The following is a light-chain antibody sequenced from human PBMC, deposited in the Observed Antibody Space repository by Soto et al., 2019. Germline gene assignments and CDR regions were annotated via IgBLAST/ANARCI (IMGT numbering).Light chain of an antibody. CDR1: SSDIGGYNY. Sequence: QSALTQPRSVSGSPGQSVTISCTGTSSDIGGYNYVSWYQQNPGKAPKLMIYDVTNRPSGVPDRFSGSKSGNTASLTISGLQAEDEADYYCAAWDDSLGAYVFGTGTKLTVL. V-gene: IGLV2-11*01. CDR3: AAWDDSLGAYV. J-gene: IGLJ1*01. CDR2: DVT.